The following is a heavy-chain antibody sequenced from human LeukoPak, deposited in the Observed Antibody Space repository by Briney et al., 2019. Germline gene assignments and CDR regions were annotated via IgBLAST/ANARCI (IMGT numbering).Heavy chain of an antibody. J-gene: IGHJ3*02. V-gene: IGHV1-2*02. D-gene: IGHD6-19*01. Sequence: ASVKVSCKASGYTFTGYYMHWVRQAPGQGLEWMGWIKPNTGGTNYAQKTQGTVTMTTDTSISTAYMELSRLRSDDTAVYYCARDAEIYSGWSDAFDIWGQGTMVTVSS. CDR1: GYTFTGYY. CDR3: ARDAEIYSGWSDAFDI. CDR2: IKPNTGGT.